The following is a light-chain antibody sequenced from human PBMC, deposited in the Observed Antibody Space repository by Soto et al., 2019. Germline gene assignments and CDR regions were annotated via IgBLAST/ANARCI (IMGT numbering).Light chain of an antibody. J-gene: IGLJ2*01. CDR2: AVT. Sequence: QSALTQPASVSGSPGQSITISCTGTSSDIGGYNFVSWYHQHPGKAPKLLIYAVTNRPSGIPDRFSGSKSGNTASLTISGLQAEDGADYYCASYTTSSTLVFGGGTKLIVL. CDR1: SSDIGGYNF. V-gene: IGLV2-14*01. CDR3: ASYTTSSTLV.